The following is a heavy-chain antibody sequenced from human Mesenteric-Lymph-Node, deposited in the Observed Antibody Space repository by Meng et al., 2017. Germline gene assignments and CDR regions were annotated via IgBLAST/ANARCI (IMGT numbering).Heavy chain of an antibody. J-gene: IGHJ2*01. D-gene: IGHD5-18*01. CDR1: GGSISSGDYY. V-gene: IGHV4-30-4*01. Sequence: QVQLQESGPGLVTPSGTLSLTCTVSGGSISSGDYYWSWIRQPPGKGLELIGHIYYSGSTSYNPSLKSRVTISVDTSNNQFSLKLSSVTAADTAVYYCARVGWRQWSFDLWGRGTLVTVSS. CDR3: ARVGWRQWSFDL. CDR2: IYYSGST.